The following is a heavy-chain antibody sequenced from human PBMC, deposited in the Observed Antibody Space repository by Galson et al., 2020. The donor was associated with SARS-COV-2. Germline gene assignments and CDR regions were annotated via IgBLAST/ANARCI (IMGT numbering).Heavy chain of an antibody. V-gene: IGHV4-31*03. CDR3: ARRPFYDSGGDYPFDY. CDR2: IYYSGST. J-gene: IGHJ4*02. D-gene: IGHD3-22*01. Sequence: ETSETLSLTCTVPGDSISSGGYYWSWIRQHPGKGLEWIGYIYYSGSTYYNPSLKSRVTISVDTSKNQFSLRLSSVTAADTAVYYCARRPFYDSGGDYPFDYWGQGTLVTVSS. CDR1: GDSISSGGYY.